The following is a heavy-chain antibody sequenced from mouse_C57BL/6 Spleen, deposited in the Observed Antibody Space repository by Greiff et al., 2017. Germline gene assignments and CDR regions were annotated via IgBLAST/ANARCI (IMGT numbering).Heavy chain of an antibody. J-gene: IGHJ3*01. CDR3: TVYGNLFAY. CDR1: GFNIKDYY. CDR2: IEPEDGDT. Sequence: VQLQQSGAELVRPGASVKLSCTASGFNIKDYYMHWVKQRPEQGLEWIGRIEPEDGDTEYAPKFQGKATMTADPSSNTAYLQLSSLTSEDTAVYYCTVYGNLFAYWGQGTLVTVSA. D-gene: IGHD2-1*01. V-gene: IGHV14-1*01.